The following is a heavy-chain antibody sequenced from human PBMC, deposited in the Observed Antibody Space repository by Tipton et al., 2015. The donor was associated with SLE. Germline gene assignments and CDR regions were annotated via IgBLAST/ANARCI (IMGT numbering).Heavy chain of an antibody. Sequence: LRLSCTVSGGSLSSHSWSWIRQPPGKGLEWIGYFYFSGITNYNPSFKSRVTISEDTSKNQLSLKLSSVTAADTAVYYCARESGPIAAAGTWNWFDPWGQGTLVTVSS. D-gene: IGHD6-13*01. J-gene: IGHJ5*02. CDR3: ARESGPIAAAGTWNWFDP. CDR1: GGSLSSHS. V-gene: IGHV4-59*11. CDR2: FYFSGIT.